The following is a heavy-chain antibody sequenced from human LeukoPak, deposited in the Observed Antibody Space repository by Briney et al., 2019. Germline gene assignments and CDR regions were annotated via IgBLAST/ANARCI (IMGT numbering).Heavy chain of an antibody. CDR1: GFTFSNYW. CDR2: IKRDGSEK. CDR3: VTDVSGSPGD. Sequence: PGGSLRLSCEASGFTFSNYWMNWVRQAPGRGLEWVANIKRDGSEKHYVDSVKGRFTISRDDAKNSLYLRMSSLRAEDTAVYYCVTDVSGSPGDWGQGTLVTVSS. V-gene: IGHV3-7*05. D-gene: IGHD5-12*01. J-gene: IGHJ1*01.